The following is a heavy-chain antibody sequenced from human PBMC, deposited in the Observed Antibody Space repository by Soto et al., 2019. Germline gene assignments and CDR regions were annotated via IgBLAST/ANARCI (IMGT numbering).Heavy chain of an antibody. Sequence: GGSLRLSCAASGFTFSSYGMHWVRQAPGKGLEWVAVISYDGSNKYYADSVKGRFTISRDNSKNTLYLQMNSLRAEDTAVYYCAKGYYHDSSGYLEDYWGQGTLVTVSS. CDR3: AKGYYHDSSGYLEDY. D-gene: IGHD3-22*01. J-gene: IGHJ4*02. CDR1: GFTFSSYG. V-gene: IGHV3-30*18. CDR2: ISYDGSNK.